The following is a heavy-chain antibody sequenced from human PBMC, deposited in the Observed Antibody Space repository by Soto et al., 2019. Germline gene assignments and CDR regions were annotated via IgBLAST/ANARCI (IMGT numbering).Heavy chain of an antibody. CDR3: ARARIGVAGFFDY. D-gene: IGHD6-19*01. J-gene: IGHJ4*02. CDR1: GLTVSSNY. V-gene: IGHV3-66*01. CDR2: IYADGTT. Sequence: GGSLRLSCAASGLTVSSNYMSWVRQAPGKGLEWVSVIYADGTTLYTDSVKGRFTFYRDNSKNTLYLQMNRLTAEDTAVYYCARARIGVAGFFDYWGQGTRVTVSA.